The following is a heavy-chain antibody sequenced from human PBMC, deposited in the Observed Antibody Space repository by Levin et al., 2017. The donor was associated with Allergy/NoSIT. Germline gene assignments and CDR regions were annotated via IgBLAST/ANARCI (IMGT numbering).Heavy chain of an antibody. CDR1: GFTFRDYW. Sequence: GGSLRLSCAATGFTFRDYWMTWVRQTPGRGLEWVANIDQDGSQKYYVDSVKGRFTISRDNAKNSVDLQMNYLRDDDTAVYYCARKLRGSSAYDAFDVGGHGTMVTFSS. J-gene: IGHJ3*01. D-gene: IGHD5-12*01. CDR3: ARKLRGSSAYDAFDV. CDR2: IDQDGSQK. V-gene: IGHV3-7*03.